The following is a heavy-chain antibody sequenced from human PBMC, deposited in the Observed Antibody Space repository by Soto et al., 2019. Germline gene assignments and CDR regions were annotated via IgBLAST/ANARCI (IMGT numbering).Heavy chain of an antibody. V-gene: IGHV4-39*01. CDR2: IYYSGSA. CDR1: GGSISSSSYY. CDR3: ARLTAYYYGSGSENFDY. D-gene: IGHD3-10*01. Sequence: PSETLSLTCTVSGGSISSSSYYRGWIRQPPGKGLEWIGSIYYSGSAYYNPSLKSRVTISVDTSKNQFSLKLSSVTAADTAVYYCARLTAYYYGSGSENFDYWGQGTLVTVSS. J-gene: IGHJ4*02.